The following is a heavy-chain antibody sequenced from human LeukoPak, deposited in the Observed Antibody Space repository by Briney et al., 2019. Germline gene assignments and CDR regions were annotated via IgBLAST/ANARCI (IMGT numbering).Heavy chain of an antibody. CDR1: GFTFHNNG. Sequence: GGSLRLSCAASGFTFHNNGMSWVRQAPGKGLEWVSVIYRGDSAYYADSVKGRFTISRDNSKNTLYLQMNSLRAEDTAVYYCARGGGAPAGYWGQGTLVTVSS. J-gene: IGHJ4*02. V-gene: IGHV3-53*01. CDR3: ARGGGAPAGY. D-gene: IGHD6-13*01. CDR2: IYRGDSA.